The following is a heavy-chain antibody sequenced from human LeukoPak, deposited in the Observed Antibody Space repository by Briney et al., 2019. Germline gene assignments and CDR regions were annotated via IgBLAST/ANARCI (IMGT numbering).Heavy chain of an antibody. CDR3: ARHSYDSSGYSGIGYYYYYMDV. CDR1: GGSISSGGYY. D-gene: IGHD3-22*01. J-gene: IGHJ6*03. Sequence: SQTLSLTCTVSGGSISSGGYYWSWIRQHPGKGLEWIGYIYTSGSTNYNPSLKSRVTISVDTSKNQFSLKLSSVTAADTAVYYCARHSYDSSGYSGIGYYYYYMDVWGKGTTVTVSS. CDR2: IYTSGST. V-gene: IGHV4-61*09.